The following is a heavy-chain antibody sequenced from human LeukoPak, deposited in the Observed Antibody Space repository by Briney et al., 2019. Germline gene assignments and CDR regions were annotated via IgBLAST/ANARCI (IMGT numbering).Heavy chain of an antibody. J-gene: IGHJ5*02. CDR1: GYTFTSYG. CDR2: ISAYNGNT. Sequence: ASVKVSCKASGYTFTSYGISWVRQAPGQGLEWMGWISAYNGNTNYAQKLQGRVTMTTDTSTSTAYMELRSRRSDDTAVYYCARRYSSSLLTLNWFDPWGQGTLVTVSS. V-gene: IGHV1-18*01. D-gene: IGHD6-6*01. CDR3: ARRYSSSLLTLNWFDP.